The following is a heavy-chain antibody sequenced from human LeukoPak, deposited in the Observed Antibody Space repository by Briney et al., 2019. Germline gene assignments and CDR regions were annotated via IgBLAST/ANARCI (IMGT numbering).Heavy chain of an antibody. Sequence: ASVKVSCKASGYTFTGYYMHWVRQAPGQGLEWMGWINPNSGGTNYAQKFQGRVTMTRDTSISTVYMELSSLRSEDTAVYYCARDQRCSGGSCYSSSAFDIWGQGTMVTVSS. J-gene: IGHJ3*02. V-gene: IGHV1-2*02. D-gene: IGHD2-15*01. CDR1: GYTFTGYY. CDR3: ARDQRCSGGSCYSSSAFDI. CDR2: INPNSGGT.